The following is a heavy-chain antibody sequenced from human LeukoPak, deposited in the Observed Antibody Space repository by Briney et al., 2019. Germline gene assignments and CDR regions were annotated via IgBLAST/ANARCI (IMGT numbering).Heavy chain of an antibody. CDR3: ARARAAMVTGGNY. Sequence: ASVKVSCKASGYTFTSYDINWVRQATGQGLKWMGWMNPNSGNTGYAQKFQGRVTMTRNTSISTAYMELSSLRSEDTAVYYCARARAAMVTGGNYWGQGTLVTVSS. J-gene: IGHJ4*02. V-gene: IGHV1-8*01. CDR2: MNPNSGNT. CDR1: GYTFTSYD. D-gene: IGHD5-18*01.